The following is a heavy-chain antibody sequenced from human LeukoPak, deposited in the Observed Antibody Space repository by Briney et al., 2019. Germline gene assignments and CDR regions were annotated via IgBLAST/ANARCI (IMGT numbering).Heavy chain of an antibody. D-gene: IGHD2-2*01. CDR1: GFTVSTYW. J-gene: IGHJ4*02. CDR2: INSDGSST. CDR3: ARPRQCYSTTSCANHFDY. V-gene: IGHV3-74*01. Sequence: GGSLRLSCAASGFTVSTYWMHWVRQAPGKGLVWVPRINSDGSSTSYADSVKGRFTISRDNAKNTLYLEMNSLRAEDTAVYYCARPRQCYSTTSCANHFDYWGQGTLVTVSS.